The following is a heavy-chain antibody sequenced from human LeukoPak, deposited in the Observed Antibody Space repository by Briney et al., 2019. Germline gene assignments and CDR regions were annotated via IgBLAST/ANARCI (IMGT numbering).Heavy chain of an antibody. CDR2: IYYSGST. J-gene: IGHJ4*02. CDR3: ARDGDGSGSWGGFDY. V-gene: IGHV4-59*01. D-gene: IGHD3-10*01. Sequence: SETLSLTCTVSGGSISSYYWSWVRQPPGKGLEWIGYIYYSGSTNYNPSLKSRVTISVDTSKNQFSLKLSSVTAADTAVYYCARDGDGSGSWGGFDYWGQGTLVTVSS. CDR1: GGSISSYY.